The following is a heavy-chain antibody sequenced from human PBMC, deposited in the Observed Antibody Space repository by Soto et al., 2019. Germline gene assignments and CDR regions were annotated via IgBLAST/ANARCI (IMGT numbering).Heavy chain of an antibody. D-gene: IGHD2-15*01. Sequence: SETLSLTCTVSGGSISSYYWSWIRQPPGKGLEWIGYIYYSGSTNYNPSLKSRVTISVDTSKNQFSLKLSSVTAADTAVYYCARDIGCSGGSCYPNNPSNWFHPWGQGTLVTVSS. CDR3: ARDIGCSGGSCYPNNPSNWFHP. J-gene: IGHJ5*02. V-gene: IGHV4-59*01. CDR1: GGSISSYY. CDR2: IYYSGST.